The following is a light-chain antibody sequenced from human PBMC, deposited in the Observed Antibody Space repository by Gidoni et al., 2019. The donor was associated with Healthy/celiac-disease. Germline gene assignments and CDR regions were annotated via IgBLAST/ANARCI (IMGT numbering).Light chain of an antibody. J-gene: IGKJ4*01. V-gene: IGKV3-11*01. Sequence: EIVLTQSPATLSLSPGARATLSCRASQSVSSYLAWYQQKPGQAPRLLIYDAYNRATGIPARFSGSESGTDFTLTISSLEPEDFAVYYCQQRSNWPPSVTFGGGTKVEIK. CDR3: QQRSNWPPSVT. CDR1: QSVSSY. CDR2: DAY.